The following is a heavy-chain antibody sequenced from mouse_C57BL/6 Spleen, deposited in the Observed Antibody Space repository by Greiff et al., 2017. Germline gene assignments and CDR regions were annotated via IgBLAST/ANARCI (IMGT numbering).Heavy chain of an antibody. CDR2: IDPEDGET. Sequence: EVQLQQSGAELVKPGASVKLSCTASGFNITDYYMPWVKQRTEQGLEWIGRIDPEDGETNYAPKFQGKDTLTADTSSNTAYLRLSSLTSEDTAVDYCARSDYSIPGGFAYWGQGTLVTVSA. J-gene: IGHJ3*01. D-gene: IGHD2-5*01. V-gene: IGHV14-2*01. CDR1: GFNITDYY. CDR3: ARSDYSIPGGFAY.